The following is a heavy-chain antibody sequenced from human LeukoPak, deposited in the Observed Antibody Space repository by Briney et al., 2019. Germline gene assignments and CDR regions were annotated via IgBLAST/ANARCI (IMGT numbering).Heavy chain of an antibody. J-gene: IGHJ4*02. CDR2: IYYSGST. Sequence: SETLSLTCTVSGGSISSSSYYWGWIRQPPGKGLEWIGSIYYSGSTYYNPSLKSRVTISVDTSKNQFSLKLSSVTAGDTAVYYCARDMSGMSDYWGQGTLVTVSS. CDR3: ARDMSGMSDY. V-gene: IGHV4-39*07. D-gene: IGHD3-10*01. CDR1: GGSISSSSYY.